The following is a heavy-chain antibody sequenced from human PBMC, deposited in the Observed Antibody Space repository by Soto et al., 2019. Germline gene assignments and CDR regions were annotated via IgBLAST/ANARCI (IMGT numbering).Heavy chain of an antibody. D-gene: IGHD3-16*01. V-gene: IGHV3-30*18. J-gene: IGHJ4*01. Sequence: QVQLVESGGGVVQPGGSLRLSCAASGFTFSTHGMHWVRRAPGKGLEWVALISSDGSKAYYVESVKCRFTISRDNSMNLVFLEMNSLRRDHTAVYFCAKPLGQWRPDHWGHGTQGTVSS. CDR2: ISSDGSKA. CDR1: GFTFSTHG. CDR3: AKPLGQWRPDH.